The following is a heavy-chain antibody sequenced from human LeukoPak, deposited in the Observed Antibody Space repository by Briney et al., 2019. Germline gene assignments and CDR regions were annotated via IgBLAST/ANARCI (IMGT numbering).Heavy chain of an antibody. J-gene: IGHJ4*02. Sequence: ASVKVSCKASGYTFTGYYMHWVRQAPGQGLEWMGWINPNSGGTNYAQKFQGRVTMTRDTSISTAYMELSRLRSDDTAVYYCARHDHPPPYGGKYFDYWGQGTLVTVSS. V-gene: IGHV1-2*02. D-gene: IGHD4-23*01. CDR3: ARHDHPPPYGGKYFDY. CDR1: GYTFTGYY. CDR2: INPNSGGT.